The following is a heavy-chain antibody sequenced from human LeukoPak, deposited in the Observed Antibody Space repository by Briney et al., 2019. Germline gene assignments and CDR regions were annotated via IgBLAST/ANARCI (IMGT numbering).Heavy chain of an antibody. V-gene: IGHV3-23*01. D-gene: IGHD3-10*01. CDR1: GFAFSSYA. J-gene: IGHJ5*02. CDR3: AKAPNYYGSGSYYNNWFDP. Sequence: PGGSLRLSCAASGFAFSSYAIRWVRQAPGKGLEWVSSISSGGGRTYYADSVKGRFTISRDNSKNPLYLQMDSLRAEDTAVYYCAKAPNYYGSGSYYNNWFDPWGQGTLVTVSS. CDR2: ISSGGGRT.